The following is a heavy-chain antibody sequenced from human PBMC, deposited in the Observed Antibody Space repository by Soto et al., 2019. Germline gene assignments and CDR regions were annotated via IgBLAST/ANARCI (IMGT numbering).Heavy chain of an antibody. D-gene: IGHD3-10*01. CDR2: IYYSGST. CDR1: GGSISSYY. Sequence: PSETQSLTCTVSGGSISSYYWSWIRQPPGKGLEWIGYIYYSGSTNYNPSLKSRVTISVDTSKNQFSLKLSSVTAADTAVYYCARNYGPGYTFDYWGQGTLVTVSS. CDR3: ARNYGPGYTFDY. V-gene: IGHV4-59*08. J-gene: IGHJ4*02.